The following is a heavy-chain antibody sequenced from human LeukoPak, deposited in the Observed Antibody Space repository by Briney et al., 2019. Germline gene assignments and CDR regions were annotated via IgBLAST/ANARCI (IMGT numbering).Heavy chain of an antibody. Sequence: GGSLRLSCTASGLSLNNYAMSWVRQAPGKGLEWVSVIYSGGSTYCADSVKGRFTIARDNSKNTLYLQMNSLRAEDTAVYYCARVDTAMVTDYWGQGTLVTVSS. V-gene: IGHV3-53*01. CDR2: IYSGGST. CDR3: ARVDTAMVTDY. D-gene: IGHD5-18*01. CDR1: GLSLNNYA. J-gene: IGHJ4*02.